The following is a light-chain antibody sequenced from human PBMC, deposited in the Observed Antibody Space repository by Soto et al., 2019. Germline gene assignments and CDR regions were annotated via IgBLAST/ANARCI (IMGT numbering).Light chain of an antibody. CDR1: QDISSY. V-gene: IGKV1-9*01. CDR2: AAS. Sequence: NQLTQSPSSLSASVGDKVTITCRASQDISSYLAWYQQRPGKAPKLLIYAASTLQRGAPSRFSGSGSGTDSTLTISSLQPEDFATYYCQQLNSYLWTFGQGTKV. CDR3: QQLNSYLWT. J-gene: IGKJ1*01.